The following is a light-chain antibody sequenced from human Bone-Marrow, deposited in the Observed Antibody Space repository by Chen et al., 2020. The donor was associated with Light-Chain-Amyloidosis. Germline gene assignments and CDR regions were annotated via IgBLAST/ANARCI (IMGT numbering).Light chain of an antibody. CDR1: QSILYSSNNRNY. J-gene: IGKJ2*01. Sequence: DIVMTQSPDSLTVSLGERATINCKSSQSILYSSNNRNYLAWYQQKPGQPPRLLIYWASTRESGVPDRFSGSGSWTDFTLTISSLQAEDVAVYYCQHYYNIPYTFGQGIKLEIK. CDR3: QHYYNIPYT. V-gene: IGKV4-1*01. CDR2: WAS.